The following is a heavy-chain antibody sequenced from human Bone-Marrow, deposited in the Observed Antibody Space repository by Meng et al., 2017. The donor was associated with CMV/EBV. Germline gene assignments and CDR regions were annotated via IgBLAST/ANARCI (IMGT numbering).Heavy chain of an antibody. CDR2: ISAYNGNA. J-gene: IGHJ4*02. CDR1: GYTFTGYH. Sequence: ASVKVSCKASGYTFTGYHLHWVRQAPGQGPEWMGWISAYNGNANYAQKLQGRVTMTTDTSTSTAYMELRSLRSDDTAVYYCARDRCSSTSCPHFDYWGQGTLVTVSS. V-gene: IGHV1-18*04. D-gene: IGHD2-2*01. CDR3: ARDRCSSTSCPHFDY.